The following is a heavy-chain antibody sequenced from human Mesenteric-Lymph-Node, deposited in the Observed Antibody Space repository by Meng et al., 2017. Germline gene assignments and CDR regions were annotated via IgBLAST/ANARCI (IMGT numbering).Heavy chain of an antibody. Sequence: GESLKISCAASGFSFSSYWMHWVRQAPGKGLEWVSRINEHGSSTSYADSVKGRFTISRDNARNTLYLQMNSLRAEDTAVYYCAREPNPPLWFGELGRYYFDYWGQGTLVTVSS. V-gene: IGHV3-74*01. CDR1: GFSFSSYW. CDR3: AREPNPPLWFGELGRYYFDY. CDR2: INEHGSST. D-gene: IGHD3-10*01. J-gene: IGHJ4*02.